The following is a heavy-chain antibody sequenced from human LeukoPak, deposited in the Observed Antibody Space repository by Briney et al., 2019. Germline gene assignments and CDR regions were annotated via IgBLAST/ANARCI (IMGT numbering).Heavy chain of an antibody. CDR1: GFTFDDYA. CDR3: AKDIGIALRGATFEN. Sequence: GGSLRLSCAASGFTFDDYAMHWVRQAPGKGLEWVSGLSWNGATVGYADSVKGRFTISRDNTKDSLYLQMSSLKTEDTALYYCAKDIGIALRGATFENWGQGTLVTVSS. J-gene: IGHJ4*02. CDR2: LSWNGATV. D-gene: IGHD3-10*01. V-gene: IGHV3-9*01.